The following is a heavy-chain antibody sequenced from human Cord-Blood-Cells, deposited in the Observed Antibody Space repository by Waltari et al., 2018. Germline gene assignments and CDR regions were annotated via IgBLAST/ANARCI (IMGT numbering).Heavy chain of an antibody. Sequence: QVQLVQSGAAVKTPRASVKLSSLASVYTFTGYSMPWVRMAPGQGLEWMGWINPNSGGTNYAQKFQGRVTMTRDTSISTAYMELSRLRSDDTAVYYCARPREYSSSYFQHWGQGTLVTVSS. V-gene: IGHV1-2*02. J-gene: IGHJ1*01. CDR3: ARPREYSSSYFQH. CDR1: VYTFTGYS. D-gene: IGHD6-6*01. CDR2: INPNSGGT.